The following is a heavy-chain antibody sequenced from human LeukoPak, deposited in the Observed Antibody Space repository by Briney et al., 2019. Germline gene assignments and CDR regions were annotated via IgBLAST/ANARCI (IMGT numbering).Heavy chain of an antibody. CDR3: ARDLGWCNTTSCYGGPFDF. J-gene: IGHJ4*02. Sequence: HPGGSQRLSCAASGFTFSSYVMNWVRQAPGKGLEWVANIKLDGSEKNYVDSVKGRFTISRDNAKNSLYLQMNSLRAEDTAVYYCARDLGWCNTTSCYGGPFDFWGQGTLVTVSS. D-gene: IGHD2-2*01. V-gene: IGHV3-7*01. CDR2: IKLDGSEK. CDR1: GFTFSSYV.